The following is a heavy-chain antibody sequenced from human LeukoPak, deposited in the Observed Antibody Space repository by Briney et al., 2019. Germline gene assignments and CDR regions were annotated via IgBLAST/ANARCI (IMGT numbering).Heavy chain of an antibody. CDR1: GFTLSDHY. CDR2: TRNKANSYTT. V-gene: IGHV3-72*01. CDR3: ARDKRVLSYYYGMDV. Sequence: GGSLRLSCAASGFTLSDHYMDWVRQAPGKGLEWVGRTRNKANSYTTEYAASVKGRFTISRDDSKNSLYLQMNSLKTEDTAVYYCARDKRVLSYYYGMDVWGKGTTVTVSS. D-gene: IGHD2-8*01. J-gene: IGHJ6*04.